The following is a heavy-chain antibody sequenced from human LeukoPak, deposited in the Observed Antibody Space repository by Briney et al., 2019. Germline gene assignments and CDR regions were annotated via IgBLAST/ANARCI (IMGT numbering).Heavy chain of an antibody. CDR1: GFTVSSNY. Sequence: GGSLRLSCAASGFTVSSNYMSWVRQAPGKGPEWVSVFYSGGSTYYADSVKGRFTISRDSSKNTLYLQMNSLRAEDTAVYYCAKSSGSHWGFDYWGQGTLVTVSS. V-gene: IGHV3-53*01. D-gene: IGHD1-26*01. J-gene: IGHJ4*02. CDR2: FYSGGST. CDR3: AKSSGSHWGFDY.